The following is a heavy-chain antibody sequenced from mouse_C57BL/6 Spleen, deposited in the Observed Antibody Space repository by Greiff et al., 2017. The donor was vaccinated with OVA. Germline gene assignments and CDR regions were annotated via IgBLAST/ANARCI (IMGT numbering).Heavy chain of an antibody. Sequence: QVQLQQPGAELVMPGASVKLSCKASGYTFTSYWMHWVKQRPGQGLEWIGEIDPSDSYTNYNQKFKGKSTLTVDKSSSTAYMQLSSLTSEDSAVYYCARLLGRDYYAMDYWGQGTSVTVSS. V-gene: IGHV1-69*01. CDR2: IDPSDSYT. CDR3: ARLLGRDYYAMDY. J-gene: IGHJ4*01. D-gene: IGHD4-1*01. CDR1: GYTFTSYW.